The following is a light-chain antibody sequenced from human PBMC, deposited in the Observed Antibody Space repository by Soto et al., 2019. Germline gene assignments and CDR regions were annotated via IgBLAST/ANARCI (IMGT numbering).Light chain of an antibody. CDR1: SSNIGGNY. CDR3: AAWDDSLSAVV. V-gene: IGLV1-47*01. Sequence: QPVLTQPPSASGTPGQRVTISCSGSSSNIGGNYVYWYQQFPGTAPKLLIYRNSQRPSGIPDRISASKSGSSASLAISGLRSEDEADYSCAAWDDSLSAVVFGGGTKVTVL. CDR2: RNS. J-gene: IGLJ2*01.